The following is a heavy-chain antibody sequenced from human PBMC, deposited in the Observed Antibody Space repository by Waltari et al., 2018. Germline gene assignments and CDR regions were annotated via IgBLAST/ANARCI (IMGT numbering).Heavy chain of an antibody. CDR2: IGSKANSYAT. D-gene: IGHD3-3*01. CDR1: GFTFSGSA. V-gene: IGHV3-73*02. CDR3: TGLDYDFWRLHKG. J-gene: IGHJ4*02. Sequence: EVQLVESGGGLVQPGGSLKLSCAASGFTFSGSAMHWVRQASGKGLEGVGRIGSKANSYATAYAAAVKGRFTISRDDSKNTAYLQMNSLKTEDTAVYYCTGLDYDFWRLHKGWGQGTLVTVSS.